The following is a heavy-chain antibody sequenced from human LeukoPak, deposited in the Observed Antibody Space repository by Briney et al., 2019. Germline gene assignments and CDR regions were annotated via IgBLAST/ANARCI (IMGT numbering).Heavy chain of an antibody. D-gene: IGHD2-21*01. V-gene: IGHV3-53*04. CDR2: IYGGGST. Sequence: GGSLTLSCGASGFTVNSNYMAWVRRAPGKGLEWVAFIYGGGSTHYSESVRGRFTISRHNSNNTLYLQMGSLRPEDTGVYYCARDLRSCSGGECYEYKWFDPWGQGTLVTVSS. J-gene: IGHJ5*02. CDR3: ARDLRSCSGGECYEYKWFDP. CDR1: GFTVNSNY.